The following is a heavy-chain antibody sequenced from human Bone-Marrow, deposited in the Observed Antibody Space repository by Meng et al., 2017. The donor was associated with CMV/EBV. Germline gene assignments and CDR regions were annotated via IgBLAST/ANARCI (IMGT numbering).Heavy chain of an antibody. CDR3: AKDYGPPGSGSFAY. D-gene: IGHD3-10*01. J-gene: IGHJ4*02. CDR2: ISGSSTQT. CDR1: GFTFSSYA. V-gene: IGHV3-23*01. Sequence: ESLKIECAASGFTFSSYAMSWVRQAPGKGLEWVSVISGSSTQTYYADSVKGRFTISRDSSKNTLYLQMNSLRAEDTAVYYCAKDYGPPGSGSFAYWGQGTLVTVSS.